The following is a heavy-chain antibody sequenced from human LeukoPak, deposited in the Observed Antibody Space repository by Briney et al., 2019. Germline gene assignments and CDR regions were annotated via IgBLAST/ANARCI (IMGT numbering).Heavy chain of an antibody. J-gene: IGHJ4*02. V-gene: IGHV3-23*01. D-gene: IGHD3-22*01. Sequence: PGGSLRLSCAASGFTSTTYAMSWVRQAPGKGLEWVSAISGSGGSTYYADSVKGRFTISRDNSKNTLYLQMNSLRAEDTAVYYCAKDTPSASYYDSSGYYDYWGQGTLVTVSS. CDR3: AKDTPSASYYDSSGYYDY. CDR1: GFTSTTYA. CDR2: ISGSGGST.